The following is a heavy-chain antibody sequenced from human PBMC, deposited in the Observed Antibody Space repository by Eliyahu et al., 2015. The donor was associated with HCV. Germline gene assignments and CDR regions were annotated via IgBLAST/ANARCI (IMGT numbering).Heavy chain of an antibody. CDR3: TRDLGLREDY. J-gene: IGHJ4*02. Sequence: EVQLVESGGGLVQPGRSLRLSCTASGFTFGDYAISWVRQAPGKGLEWVGFIRSKAYGGTTEYAASVKGRFTISRDDSKSIAYLQMNSLKTEDTAVYYCTRDLGLREDYWGQGTLVTVSS. CDR2: IRSKAYGGTT. CDR1: GFTFGDYA. V-gene: IGHV3-49*04. D-gene: IGHD4-17*01.